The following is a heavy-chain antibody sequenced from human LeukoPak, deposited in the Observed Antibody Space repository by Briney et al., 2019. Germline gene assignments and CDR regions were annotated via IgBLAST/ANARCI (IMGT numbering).Heavy chain of an antibody. V-gene: IGHV3-33*01. CDR1: GFTFSSYG. Sequence: ERSLRLSCAASGFTFSSYGMHWVRQAPGKGLEWVAVIWYDGSNKYYADSVKGRFTISRDNSKNTLYLQMNSLRAEDTAVYYCATNTRYYYDSSGYFPADYWGQGTLVTVSS. D-gene: IGHD3-22*01. CDR3: ATNTRYYYDSSGYFPADY. J-gene: IGHJ4*02. CDR2: IWYDGSNK.